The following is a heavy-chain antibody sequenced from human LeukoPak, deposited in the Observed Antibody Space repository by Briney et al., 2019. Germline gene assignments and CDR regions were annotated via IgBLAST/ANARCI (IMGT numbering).Heavy chain of an antibody. CDR1: GDSISNYY. D-gene: IGHD6-13*01. CDR2: ISTSGST. J-gene: IGHJ3*02. V-gene: IGHV4-4*07. CDR3: AREGRAAVGTGAFDI. Sequence: SETLSLTCTVSGDSISNYYWSWIRQPAGKGLEWTGRISTSGSTNYNPSLKSRVTMSVNTSKNQFSLKLNSVTAADTAVYHCAREGRAAVGTGAFDIRGQGTMVTVSS.